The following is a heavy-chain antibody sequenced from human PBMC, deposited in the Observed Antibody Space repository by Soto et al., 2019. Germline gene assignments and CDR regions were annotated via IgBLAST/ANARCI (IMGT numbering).Heavy chain of an antibody. CDR1: GGSISSGYYY. Sequence: PSETLSLTCSVSGGSISSGYYYWSWIRQPPGKGLEWIGNIYYSGNTYYNPSLKSRLIISIDTSKNQFSLKLSSVTAADTAVYYCARDGRDTAMVEPYGMDVWGQGTTVTVSS. D-gene: IGHD5-18*01. J-gene: IGHJ6*02. CDR2: IYYSGNT. CDR3: ARDGRDTAMVEPYGMDV. V-gene: IGHV4-30-4*01.